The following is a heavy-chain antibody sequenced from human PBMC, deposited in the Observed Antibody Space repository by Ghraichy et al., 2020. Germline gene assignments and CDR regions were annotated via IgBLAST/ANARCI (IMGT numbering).Heavy chain of an antibody. CDR3: AKDSWQWLVSGLFDY. J-gene: IGHJ4*02. V-gene: IGHV3-23*01. Sequence: GGSLRLSCAASGFTFSSYAMSWVRQAPGKGLEWVSAISSSVYTYYADSVKGRFTISRDNSKNTLYLQMNSLRAEDTAVYYCAKDSWQWLVSGLFDYWGQGTLVTVSS. CDR2: ISSSVYT. D-gene: IGHD6-19*01. CDR1: GFTFSSYA.